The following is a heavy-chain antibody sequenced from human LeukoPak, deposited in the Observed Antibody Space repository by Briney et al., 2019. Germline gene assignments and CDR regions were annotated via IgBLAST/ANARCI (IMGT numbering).Heavy chain of an antibody. CDR1: GGSISSGYY. J-gene: IGHJ5*02. CDR2: IYHSGST. D-gene: IGHD7-27*01. V-gene: IGHV4-30-2*01. Sequence: PSETLSLTCTVSGGSISSGYYWSWIRQPPGKGLEWIGYIYHSGSTYYNPSLKSRVTISVDRSKNQFSLKLSSVTAADTAVYYCASTETGDLVAAGWFDPWGQGTLVTVSS. CDR3: ASTETGDLVAAGWFDP.